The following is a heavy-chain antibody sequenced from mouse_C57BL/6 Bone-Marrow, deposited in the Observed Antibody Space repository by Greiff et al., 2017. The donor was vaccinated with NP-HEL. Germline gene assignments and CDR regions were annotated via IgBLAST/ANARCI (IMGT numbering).Heavy chain of an antibody. D-gene: IGHD1-1*01. J-gene: IGHJ1*03. Sequence: QVQLQQSGAELARPGASVKLSCKASGYTFTSYGISWVKQRTGQGLEWIGEIYPRSGNTYYNEKFKGKATLTADKSSSTAYMELRSLTSEDSAVYFCGNYYGSSHAYFDVWGTGTTVTVSS. CDR1: GYTFTSYG. CDR3: GNYYGSSHAYFDV. V-gene: IGHV1-81*01. CDR2: IYPRSGNT.